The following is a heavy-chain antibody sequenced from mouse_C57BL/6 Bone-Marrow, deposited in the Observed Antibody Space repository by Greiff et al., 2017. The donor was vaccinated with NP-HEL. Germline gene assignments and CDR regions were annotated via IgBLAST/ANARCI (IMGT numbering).Heavy chain of an antibody. J-gene: IGHJ2*01. CDR2: SDPNSCGT. CDR1: GYTFTSYW. CDR3: ARGGLAGFDY. V-gene: IGHV1-72*01. Sequence: QVQLQQPGAELVKPGASVKLSCKASGYTFTSYWMHWVKQCPGRDLEWIGRSDPNSCGTNYYEKFKSMATLTVVKPSITSYMRHSSLTYEDSAVYYCARGGLAGFDYWGQGTTLTDSS. D-gene: IGHD3-3*01.